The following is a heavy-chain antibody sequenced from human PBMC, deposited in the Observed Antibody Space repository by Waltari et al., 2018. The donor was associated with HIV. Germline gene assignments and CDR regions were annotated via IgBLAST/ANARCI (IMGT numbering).Heavy chain of an antibody. CDR2: INPNSGGT. CDR3: ATPSYDSSGYYSAGSEFDY. V-gene: IGHV1-2*02. J-gene: IGHJ4*02. Sequence: QVQLVQSGAEVKKPGASVKVSCKASGYTFTGYYIHWVRQAPGQGLEWMGWINPNSGGTNDAQNFQGRVTMTRDTSSSTAYMELSRLRSDDTAVYYCATPSYDSSGYYSAGSEFDYWGQGTLVTVSS. CDR1: GYTFTGYY. D-gene: IGHD3-22*01.